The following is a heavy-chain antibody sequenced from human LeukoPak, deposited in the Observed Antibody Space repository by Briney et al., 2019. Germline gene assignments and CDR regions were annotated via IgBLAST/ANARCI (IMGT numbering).Heavy chain of an antibody. CDR1: GFTVSTNY. CDR3: TRRHSSGSN. Sequence: GGSLRLSCAASGFTVSTNYMSWVRQAPGKGLEWVSVIYSGGIAYYADSVKGRFNIPRDNSKNTLYLQMNSLRPEDTALYYCTRRHSSGSNWGQGTLVTVSS. V-gene: IGHV3-66*02. J-gene: IGHJ4*02. CDR2: IYSGGIA. D-gene: IGHD6-19*01.